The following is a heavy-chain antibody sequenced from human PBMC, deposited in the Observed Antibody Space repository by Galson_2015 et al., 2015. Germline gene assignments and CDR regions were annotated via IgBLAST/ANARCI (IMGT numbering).Heavy chain of an antibody. CDR3: ARDSHHGDFDAFDI. Sequence: SVKVSCKASGYTFTSYGISWVRQAPGRGLEWMGWISAYNGNTNYAQKPQGRVTMTTDTSTSAAYMELRSLRSDDTAVYYCARDSHHGDFDAFDIWGQGTMVTVSS. J-gene: IGHJ3*02. CDR2: ISAYNGNT. D-gene: IGHD4-17*01. CDR1: GYTFTSYG. V-gene: IGHV1-18*04.